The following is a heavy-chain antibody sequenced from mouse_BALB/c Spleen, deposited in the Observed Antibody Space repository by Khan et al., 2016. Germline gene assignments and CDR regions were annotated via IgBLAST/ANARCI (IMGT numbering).Heavy chain of an antibody. CDR1: GYTFTEYI. CDR2: FYPGSGSI. V-gene: IGHV1-62-2*01. D-gene: IGHD2-10*02. J-gene: IGHJ3*01. CDR3: ARHEGGYGNYWFAY. Sequence: QVQLKESGAELVKPGASVKLSCKASGYTFTEYIIHWVKQRSGQGLEWIGWFYPGSGSIKYNEKFKDKATLTADKSSSTVYMELSRLTSEDSAVYLCARHEGGYGNYWFAYWGQGTLVTVSA.